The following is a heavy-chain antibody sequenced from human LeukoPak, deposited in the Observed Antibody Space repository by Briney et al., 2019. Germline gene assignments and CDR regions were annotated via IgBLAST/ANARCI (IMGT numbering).Heavy chain of an antibody. CDR1: GGSFSGYY. CDR3: AGPRGYSAYDFGY. V-gene: IGHV4-34*01. Sequence: SETLSLTCAVYGGSFSGYYWSWIRQPPGKGLEWIGEINHSGSTNYTPSLKSRVTISVDTSKNQFSLKLSSVTAADTAVYYCAGPRGYSAYDFGYWGQGTLVTVSS. J-gene: IGHJ4*02. D-gene: IGHD5-12*01. CDR2: INHSGST.